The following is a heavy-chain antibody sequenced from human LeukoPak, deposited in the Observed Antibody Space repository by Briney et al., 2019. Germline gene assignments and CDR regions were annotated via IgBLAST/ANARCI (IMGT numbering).Heavy chain of an antibody. V-gene: IGHV1-2*04. J-gene: IGHJ4*02. Sequence: GASVKVSCKASGYTFTGYHIHWVRQAPGQGLEWMGWINPNSGGTNYAQKFQDWVTMTRDTSISTAYMELSRLRSDDTAVYYCARDRGGPFDYWGQGTLVTVSS. D-gene: IGHD3-16*01. CDR2: INPNSGGT. CDR1: GYTFTGYH. CDR3: ARDRGGPFDY.